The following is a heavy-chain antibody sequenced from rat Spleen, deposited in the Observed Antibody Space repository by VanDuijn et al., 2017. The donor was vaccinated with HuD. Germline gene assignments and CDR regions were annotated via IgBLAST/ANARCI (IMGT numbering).Heavy chain of an antibody. D-gene: IGHD1-4*01. CDR2: FSFDGRTT. CDR1: GFTVSDYY. J-gene: IGHJ2*01. Sequence: EVQLVESGGGLVQPGRSMKLSCAASGFTVSDYYMAWVRQAPTAGLEWVATFSFDGRTTYYRDSVKGRFIISRVNAKSTLYLQMNSLRSEDTATYYCTRPYLDYPGPHYFDYWGQGVMVTVSS. V-gene: IGHV5-20*01. CDR3: TRPYLDYPGPHYFDY.